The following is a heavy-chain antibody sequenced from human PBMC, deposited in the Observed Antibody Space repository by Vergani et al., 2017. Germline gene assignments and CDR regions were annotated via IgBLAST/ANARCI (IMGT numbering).Heavy chain of an antibody. Sequence: EVQLGECGGVVVQPGGSLRLPCAASGFTFDDYTMHWVRQAPRKGREWFSLMSWDVGSTNYADSVKGRVTISRDNSKNSLYLQMNSLRTEHTSLYYCVRDTIVWPASYYYYYGMDVCGQASSATV. CDR3: VRDTIVWPASYYYYYGMDV. J-gene: IGHJ6*02. D-gene: IGHD2-15*01. V-gene: IGHV3-43*01. CDR1: GFTFDDYT. CDR2: MSWDVGST.